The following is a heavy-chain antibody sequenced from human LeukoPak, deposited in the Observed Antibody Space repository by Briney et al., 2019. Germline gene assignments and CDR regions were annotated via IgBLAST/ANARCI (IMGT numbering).Heavy chain of an antibody. J-gene: IGHJ4*02. Sequence: SETLSLTCTVSHGSFSGNYWGWIRQPPGKGLEFIGYIYSSGSANYIPSPKSRGKMSVDTSKNQFSLRLTSVTAADTAVYYCARRSGGYPMYYFDSWGQGALVTVSS. V-gene: IGHV4-4*09. D-gene: IGHD2-15*01. CDR1: HGSFSGNY. CDR3: ARRSGGYPMYYFDS. CDR2: IYSSGSA.